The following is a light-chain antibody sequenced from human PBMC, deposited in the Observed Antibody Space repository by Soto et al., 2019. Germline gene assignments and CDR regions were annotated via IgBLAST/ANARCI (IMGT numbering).Light chain of an antibody. V-gene: IGLV1-44*01. CDR3: AAWDGSLNGVV. CDR1: SSNIGSNT. Sequence: QSVLTQPPSASGTPGQRVTISCSGSSSNIGSNTVNWYQQLPGTAPKLLIYSSNQRPSGVPDRISGSKSGTSASLAISGLQSEDEVDYYCAAWDGSLNGVVFGGGTKVTVL. J-gene: IGLJ2*01. CDR2: SSN.